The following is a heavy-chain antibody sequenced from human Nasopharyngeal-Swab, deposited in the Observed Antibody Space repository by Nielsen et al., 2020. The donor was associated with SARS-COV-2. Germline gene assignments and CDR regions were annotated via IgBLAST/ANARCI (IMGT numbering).Heavy chain of an antibody. J-gene: IGHJ4*02. D-gene: IGHD3-10*01. CDR1: GYTFTGYY. CDR3: ARDSYYYGSGSYPFDY. Sequence: ASVKVSCKASGYTFTGYYMHWVRQAPGQGLEWMGRINPNSGGTNYAQKLQGRVTMTTDTSTSTAYMELRSLRSDDTAVYYCARDSYYYGSGSYPFDYWGQGTLVTVSS. CDR2: INPNSGGT. V-gene: IGHV1-2*06.